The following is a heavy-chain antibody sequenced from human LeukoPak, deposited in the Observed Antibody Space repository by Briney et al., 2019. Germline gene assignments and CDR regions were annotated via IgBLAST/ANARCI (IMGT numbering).Heavy chain of an antibody. CDR3: AREGITMVRGVITDYYYGMDV. V-gene: IGHV3-74*01. CDR2: INSDGSST. CDR1: GFTFSSYW. Sequence: GGSLRLSCAASGFTFSSYWMHWVRQAPGKGLVWVSRINSDGSSTSYADSVKGRFTICRDNAKNTLYLQMNSLRAEDTAVYYCAREGITMVRGVITDYYYGMDVWGQGTTVTVSS. D-gene: IGHD3-10*01. J-gene: IGHJ6*02.